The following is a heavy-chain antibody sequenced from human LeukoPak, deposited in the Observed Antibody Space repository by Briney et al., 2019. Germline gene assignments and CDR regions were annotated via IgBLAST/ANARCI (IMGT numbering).Heavy chain of an antibody. D-gene: IGHD5-18*01. CDR2: ISYHGSNK. J-gene: IGHJ6*03. Sequence: PGGSLRLSCAASGFTFSFYGLHWVRQAPGKGLEWVAFISYHGSNKYYADSVKGRFTISRDNSKNTVNLQLNSLRAEDTAVYYCAREGYRYADYYCYYMDVWGKGTMVTVSS. V-gene: IGHV3-30*01. CDR3: AREGYRYADYYCYYMDV. CDR1: GFTFSFYG.